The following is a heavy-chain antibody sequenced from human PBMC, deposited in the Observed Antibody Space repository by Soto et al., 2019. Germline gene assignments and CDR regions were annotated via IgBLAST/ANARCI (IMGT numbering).Heavy chain of an antibody. Sequence: QVQLMQSGAEVKKPGASVKVSCKASGDTFTDYYIHWVRQAPGQGLEWMGTVNPSGGHTTYAQHVRGRVTMTRDTSTSTLYMELTILTSDDTAIYYCARGGHVVVVTAALDYWGQGTLVTVSS. D-gene: IGHD2-21*02. J-gene: IGHJ4*02. CDR2: VNPSGGHT. V-gene: IGHV1-46*01. CDR3: ARGGHVVVVTAALDY. CDR1: GDTFTDYY.